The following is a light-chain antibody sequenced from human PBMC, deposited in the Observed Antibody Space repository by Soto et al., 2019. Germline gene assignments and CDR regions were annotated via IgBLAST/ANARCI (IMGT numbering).Light chain of an antibody. V-gene: IGLV2-23*01. CDR2: EGS. Sequence: QSALTQPASVSGSPGQSITISCTGNSSDVGSYNLVSWYQQHPGKAPKLMIYEGSKRPSGVSNRFSGSKSGNTASLTISGLQAEDEADYYCCSYAGSKVFGGGTKLTVL. CDR1: SSDVGSYNL. J-gene: IGLJ2*01. CDR3: CSYAGSKV.